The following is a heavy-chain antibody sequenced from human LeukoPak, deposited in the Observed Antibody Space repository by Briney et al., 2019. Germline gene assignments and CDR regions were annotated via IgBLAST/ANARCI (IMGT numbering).Heavy chain of an antibody. V-gene: IGHV3-33*03. D-gene: IGHD1-26*01. CDR2: IWYDGSIQ. J-gene: IGHJ3*02. Sequence: GGSLRLSCAASGFNFSSYAMHWVRHSPGRGLEWMTGIWYDGSIQYYTDSVKGRFTVFRDNSENTLYLQMNSLRVDDTAVYYCAKDWDGGAFDIWGQGTMATVSS. CDR1: GFNFSSYA. CDR3: AKDWDGGAFDI.